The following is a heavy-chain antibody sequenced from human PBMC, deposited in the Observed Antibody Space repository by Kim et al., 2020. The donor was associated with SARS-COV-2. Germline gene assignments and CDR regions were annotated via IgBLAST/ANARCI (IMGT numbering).Heavy chain of an antibody. CDR3: AGAKWYEYYYFYAMDV. D-gene: IGHD2-15*01. Sequence: SETLSLTCTVYGGSFSGSYWNWIRQSPGKGLEWIGEINHSGNAKYNPSLKNRVAISVDTSKNQFSLKLNSMTAADTGVYFCAGAKWYEYYYFYAMDVWG. CDR2: INHSGNA. CDR1: GGSFSGSY. J-gene: IGHJ6*02. V-gene: IGHV4-34*01.